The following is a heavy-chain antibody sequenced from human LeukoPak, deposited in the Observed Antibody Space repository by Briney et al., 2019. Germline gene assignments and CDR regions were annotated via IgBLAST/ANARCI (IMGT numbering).Heavy chain of an antibody. Sequence: SETLSLTCTVSGDSISSYYWSWIRQPPGKGLEWIGYVGSTNYNPSLKSRVTISVDTSKNQISLKLSSVTAADTAVYYCARHGGNEYGGNYNWFDPWGQGTLVTVSS. J-gene: IGHJ5*02. CDR2: VGST. CDR1: GDSISSYY. CDR3: ARHGGNEYGGNYNWFDP. D-gene: IGHD4-23*01. V-gene: IGHV4-59*08.